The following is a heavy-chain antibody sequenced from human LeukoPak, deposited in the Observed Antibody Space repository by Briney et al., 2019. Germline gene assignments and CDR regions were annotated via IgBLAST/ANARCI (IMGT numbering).Heavy chain of an antibody. CDR2: FDPEDGET. CDR3: ATDSRILNYLDY. V-gene: IGHV1-24*01. CDR1: GYTLTELS. J-gene: IGHJ4*02. Sequence: ASVKVSCKVSGYTLTELSMHWVRQAPGKGLEWMGGFDPEDGETIYAQKFQGRVTMTEDTSTDTAYMELSSLRSEDTAVYYCATDSRILNYLDYWGQGTLVTVSS. D-gene: IGHD2-15*01.